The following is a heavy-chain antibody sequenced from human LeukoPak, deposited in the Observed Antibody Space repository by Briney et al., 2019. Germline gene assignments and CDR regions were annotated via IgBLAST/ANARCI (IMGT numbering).Heavy chain of an antibody. CDR1: GGSISSYY. J-gene: IGHJ6*03. D-gene: IGHD6-13*01. CDR3: ARDFGYGTHSSRYYYYYYMDV. Sequence: SETLSLTCTVSGGSISSYYWSWIRQPAGKGLEWIGRIYTSGSTNYNPSLKSRDTMSVDTSKNQFSLKLSSVTAADTAVYYCARDFGYGTHSSRYYYYYYMDVWGKGTTVTVSS. CDR2: IYTSGST. V-gene: IGHV4-4*07.